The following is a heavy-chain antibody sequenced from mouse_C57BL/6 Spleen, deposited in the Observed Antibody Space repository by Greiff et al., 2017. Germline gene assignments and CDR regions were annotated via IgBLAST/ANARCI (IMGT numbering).Heavy chain of an antibody. CDR3: ARDDDEGYYAMDY. D-gene: IGHD2-4*01. CDR2: IYPGSGRT. CDR1: GYTFTSYW. Sequence: QVQLQQPGAELVKPGASVKMSCKASGYTFTSYWIHWVKQRPGQGLEWIGDIYPGSGRTNYNEKFKSKATMTVDTSSSTAYMQLSSLTSEDSAVYYCARDDDEGYYAMDYWGQGTSVTVSS. V-gene: IGHV1-55*01. J-gene: IGHJ4*01.